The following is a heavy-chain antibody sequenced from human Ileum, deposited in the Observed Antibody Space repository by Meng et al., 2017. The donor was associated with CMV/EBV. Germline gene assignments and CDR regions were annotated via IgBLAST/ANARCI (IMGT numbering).Heavy chain of an antibody. CDR1: GFTFSSYS. CDR2: ISSSSRTI. V-gene: IGHV3-48*04. J-gene: IGHJ6*01. Sequence: GESLKISCAASGFTFSSYSMNWVRQAPGKGLEWVSYISSSSRTIYYADSVKGRFTISRDNAKNSLYLQMNSLRAEDTALYYCAKSRWAVTYNAMEVWGQGNTV. CDR3: AKSRWAVTYNAMEV. D-gene: IGHD4-11*01.